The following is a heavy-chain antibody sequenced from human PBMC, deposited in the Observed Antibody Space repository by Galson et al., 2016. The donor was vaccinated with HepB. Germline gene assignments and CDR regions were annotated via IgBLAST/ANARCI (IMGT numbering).Heavy chain of an antibody. J-gene: IGHJ5*02. CDR3: ARNKLSIATDSTPVLKS. Sequence: SLRLSCAASGFAFSNYAMTWVRQIPGRRLEWVAGTSSSANSIYYADSVKGRFTISRDNSINALFLYMNSLRAEDTGVYFCARNKLSIATDSTPVLKSWGQGTLVTVSS. V-gene: IGHV3-23*01. CDR1: GFAFSNYA. CDR2: TSSSANSI. D-gene: IGHD2-15*01.